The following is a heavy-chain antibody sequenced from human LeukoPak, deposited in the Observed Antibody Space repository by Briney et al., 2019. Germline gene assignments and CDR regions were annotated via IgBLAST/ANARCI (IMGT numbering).Heavy chain of an antibody. CDR3: AGDGVVWQLVSYYYYYYMDV. Sequence: GASVKVSCKASGYTFTSYYMHWVRQAPGQGLEWMGIINPSGGSTSYAQKFQGRVTMTRDTSTSTVYMELSSLRSEDTAVYYCAGDGVVWQLVSYYYYYYMDVWGKGTTVTVSS. CDR1: GYTFTSYY. D-gene: IGHD6-6*01. CDR2: INPSGGST. J-gene: IGHJ6*03. V-gene: IGHV1-46*01.